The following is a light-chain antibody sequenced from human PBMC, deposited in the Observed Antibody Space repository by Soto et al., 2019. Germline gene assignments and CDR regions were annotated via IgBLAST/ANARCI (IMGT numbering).Light chain of an antibody. J-gene: IGKJ1*01. CDR1: QTISSW. V-gene: IGKV1-5*01. CDR2: DAS. Sequence: DIQMRQSPSTLSASVGGSATISCRASQTISSWLAWYQQKPGKANKLLIYDASSLESGVPSRLSGSGSGTEFTLTISSLQPDEFATYYCQKYNSYPWTFGHGNKVDIK. CDR3: QKYNSYPWT.